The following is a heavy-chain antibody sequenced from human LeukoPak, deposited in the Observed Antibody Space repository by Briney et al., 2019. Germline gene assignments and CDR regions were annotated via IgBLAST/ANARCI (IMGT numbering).Heavy chain of an antibody. CDR3: SSDSEGRSGGDY. Sequence: PGGSLRLSCAASGFTFSNYWMHWVRQVPGKGLVWVSRINRDGGITTYTDSVKGRFTISRDNAKNMLYLQLNSLRAEDTAVYYCSSDSEGRSGGDYWGQGTLVTVSS. J-gene: IGHJ4*02. V-gene: IGHV3-74*03. CDR2: INRDGGIT. D-gene: IGHD3-10*01. CDR1: GFTFSNYW.